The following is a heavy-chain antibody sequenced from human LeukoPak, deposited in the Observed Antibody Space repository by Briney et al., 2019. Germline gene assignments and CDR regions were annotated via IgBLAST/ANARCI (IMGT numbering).Heavy chain of an antibody. CDR1: GYSFTSYW. CDR3: ARGGARSPYCSSTSCYPFDY. J-gene: IGHJ4*02. CDR2: IYPGDSDT. V-gene: IGHV5-51*01. Sequence: PGESLKNSCKGSGYSFTSYWIGWVRQMPGKGLEWMGIIYPGDSDTRYSPSFQGQVTISADKSISTAYLQWSSLKASDTAMYYCARGGARSPYCSSTSCYPFDYWGQGTLVTVSS. D-gene: IGHD2-2*01.